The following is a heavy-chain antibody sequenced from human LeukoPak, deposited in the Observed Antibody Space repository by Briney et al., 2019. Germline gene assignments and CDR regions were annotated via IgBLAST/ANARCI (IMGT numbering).Heavy chain of an antibody. J-gene: IGHJ5*02. D-gene: IGHD1-26*01. Sequence: SETLPLTCTVSGGSINSTNYYWGWIRQPPGKGLEWIGSIYYSGSTYYNPSLKSRVTISVDTSKNQFSLKLSSVTAADTAVYYCARRVSYRNCFDPWGQGTLVTVSS. CDR3: ARRVSYRNCFDP. V-gene: IGHV4-39*01. CDR1: GGSINSTNYY. CDR2: IYYSGST.